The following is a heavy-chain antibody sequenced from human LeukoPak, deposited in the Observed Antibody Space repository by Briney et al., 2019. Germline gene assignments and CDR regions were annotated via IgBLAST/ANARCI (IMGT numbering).Heavy chain of an antibody. CDR3: AKDYDFWSGPSDY. CDR2: ISGSGGST. J-gene: IGHJ4*02. D-gene: IGHD3-3*01. V-gene: IGHV3-23*01. Sequence: SAISGSGGSTYYADSVKGRFTISRDNSKNTLYLQMNSLRAEDTAVYYCAKDYDFWSGPSDYWGQGTLVTVSS.